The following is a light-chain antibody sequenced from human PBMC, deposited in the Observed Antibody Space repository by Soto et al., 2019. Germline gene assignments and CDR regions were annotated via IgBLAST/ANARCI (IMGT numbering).Light chain of an antibody. CDR1: QGISSA. Sequence: AIQLTQSPSSLSASVGDRVTITCRASQGISSALDWYQQKPGKAPKLLIYDASSVESGVPSRFSGSGSGTDFSLTISSLQPEDFATDYCLQFNSYPPSTFGPGTKVDIK. CDR2: DAS. J-gene: IGKJ3*01. CDR3: LQFNSYPPST. V-gene: IGKV1-13*02.